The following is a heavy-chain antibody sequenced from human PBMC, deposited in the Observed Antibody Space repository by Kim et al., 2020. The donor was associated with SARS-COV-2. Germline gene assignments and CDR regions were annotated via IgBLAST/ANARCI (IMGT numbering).Heavy chain of an antibody. CDR3: ARDRHIVLMVYALGSLDY. D-gene: IGHD2-8*01. J-gene: IGHJ4*02. CDR2: LNPNSGDT. CDR1: GYTFTDYY. V-gene: IGHV1-2*06. Sequence: ASVKVSCEASGYTFTDYYIHWVRQAPGQGLEWMGRLNPNSGDTNFAQKFQGRVTMTTDTSISTAYLDLRSLRFDDTAVYYCARDRHIVLMVYALGSLDYWGPGTLVTVSS.